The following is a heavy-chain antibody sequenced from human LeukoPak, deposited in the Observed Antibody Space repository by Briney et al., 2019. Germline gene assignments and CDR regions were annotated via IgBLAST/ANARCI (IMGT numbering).Heavy chain of an antibody. CDR1: GFTFSSYS. CDR3: ARTYYDFWSGYYSHEGNPFDY. CDR2: ISSSSSTI. V-gene: IGHV3-48*01. Sequence: GGSLRLSCAASGFTFSSYSMNWVRQAPGKGLEWVSDISSSSSTIYYADSVKGRFTISRDNAKNSLYLEMNSLRAEDTAVYYCARTYYDFWSGYYSHEGNPFDYWGQGTLVTVSS. J-gene: IGHJ4*02. D-gene: IGHD3-3*01.